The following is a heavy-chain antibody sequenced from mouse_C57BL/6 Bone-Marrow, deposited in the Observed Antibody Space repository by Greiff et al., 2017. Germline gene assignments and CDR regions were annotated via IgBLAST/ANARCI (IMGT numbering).Heavy chain of an antibody. J-gene: IGHJ2*01. V-gene: IGHV1-52*01. Sequence: QVKLLQPGAELVRPGSSVKLSCTASGYNFTSYWMHWVQQRPIQGLDWIGNIDPSDSETHYNQKFKVKDTLTVDKSSSTVYMQRSSLTSEDSVVYYCARCFYFDYGGQGTTLTVSS. CDR1: GYNFTSYW. CDR3: ARCFYFDY. CDR2: IDPSDSET.